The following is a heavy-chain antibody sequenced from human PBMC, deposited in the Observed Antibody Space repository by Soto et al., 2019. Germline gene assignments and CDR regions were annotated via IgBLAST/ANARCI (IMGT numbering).Heavy chain of an antibody. CDR1: LGSITRTG. J-gene: IGHJ1*01. Sequence: SVKLGWKAPLGSITRTGTSSVRQSPGQKKKWMGGIIPIFGTANYAQKFQGRVTITADESTSTAYMELSSLRSEDTAVYYCAGDDFFFLINWSSPYCTLFSFQ. D-gene: IGHD1-1*01. CDR3: AGDDFFFLINWSSPYCTLFSFQ. V-gene: IGHV1-69*13. CDR2: IIPIFGTA.